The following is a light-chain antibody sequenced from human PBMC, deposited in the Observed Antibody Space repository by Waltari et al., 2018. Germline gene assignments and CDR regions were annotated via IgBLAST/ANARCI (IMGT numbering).Light chain of an antibody. Sequence: QSVLTQPPSVSGAPGQRVTISCTGSSSNIGAGYDGHWYQQLPGTAPKLLIYGNSNRPSGVPDRFSGSKSGTSASLTITGLQAEDEADYYCQSFDSSLSASGVFGGGTKLTVL. CDR3: QSFDSSLSASGV. CDR1: SSNIGAGYD. CDR2: GNS. V-gene: IGLV1-40*01. J-gene: IGLJ3*02.